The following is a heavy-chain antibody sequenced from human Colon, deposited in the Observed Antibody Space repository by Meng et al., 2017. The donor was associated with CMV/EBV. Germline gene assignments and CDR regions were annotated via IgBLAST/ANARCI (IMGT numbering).Heavy chain of an antibody. J-gene: IGHJ5*01. CDR1: GFIFSNYA. CDR3: ARGVSSGWRIRPFDS. Sequence: GESLKISCVASGFIFSNYAMHWVRQTPGTGLQYVSGITFNSGTTYYAAAVQGRFTISRDNFKNTLYLEMGSLRGDDAGVYFCARGVSSGWRIRPFDSWGQGTAVTVSS. V-gene: IGHV3-64*02. CDR2: ITFNSGTT. D-gene: IGHD6-19*01.